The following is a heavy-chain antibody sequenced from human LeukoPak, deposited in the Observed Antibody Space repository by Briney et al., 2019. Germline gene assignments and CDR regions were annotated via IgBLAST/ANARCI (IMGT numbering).Heavy chain of an antibody. J-gene: IGHJ4*02. CDR1: GFTFSSYE. CDR2: ISSSGSTI. Sequence: PGGSLRLSCAASGFTFSSYEMNWVRQAPGKGLEWVSYISSSGSTIYYADSVKGRFTISRGNAKNSLYLQMNSLRAEDTAVYYCAREGDSSGYYSGFDYWGQGTLVTVSS. V-gene: IGHV3-48*03. D-gene: IGHD3-22*01. CDR3: AREGDSSGYYSGFDY.